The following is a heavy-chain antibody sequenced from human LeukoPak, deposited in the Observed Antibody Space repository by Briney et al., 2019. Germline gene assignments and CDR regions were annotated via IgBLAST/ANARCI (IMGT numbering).Heavy chain of an antibody. J-gene: IGHJ4*02. CDR2: MNPNSGNT. CDR3: AIGLRWAVADFFDY. V-gene: IGHV1-8*01. D-gene: IGHD6-19*01. Sequence: ASVKVSCKASGYTFTSYDINWVRQATGQGLEWMGWMNPNSGNTGYAQKFQGRVTMTRNTPISTAYMELSSLRSEDTAVYYCAIGLRWAVADFFDYWGQGTLVTVSS. CDR1: GYTFTSYD.